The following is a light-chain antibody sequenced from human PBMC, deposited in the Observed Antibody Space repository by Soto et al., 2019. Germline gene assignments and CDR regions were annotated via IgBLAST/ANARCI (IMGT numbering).Light chain of an antibody. CDR2: KAS. CDR3: QHYNSYPYT. CDR1: QSISSW. Sequence: DIQMTQSPSTLSASVGDRVTITCRASQSISSWLAWYQQQPGKAPNLLIYKASSFESGVPSRFSGSGSEPEFTLTISSLQPDDFATYYCQHYNSYPYTFGQGTKLEIK. V-gene: IGKV1-5*03. J-gene: IGKJ2*01.